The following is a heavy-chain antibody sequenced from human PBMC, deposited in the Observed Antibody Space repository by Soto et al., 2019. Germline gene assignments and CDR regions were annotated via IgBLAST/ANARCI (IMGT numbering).Heavy chain of an antibody. Sequence: QVQLVQSGAEVKKPGASVKVSCKASGYSFTSYEINWVRQATGQGLEWLGWMNPDRGNTGYGEKFQGRITMTRNTAISTAYMELSSLRYEDTAVYYCATWTELGCYWGQGALVTVSS. CDR3: ATWTELGCY. J-gene: IGHJ4*02. V-gene: IGHV1-8*01. CDR1: GYSFTSYE. CDR2: MNPDRGNT. D-gene: IGHD7-27*01.